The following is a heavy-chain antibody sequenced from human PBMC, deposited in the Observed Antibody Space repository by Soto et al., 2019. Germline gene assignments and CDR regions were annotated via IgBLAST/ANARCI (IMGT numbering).Heavy chain of an antibody. CDR1: GFTVSSDY. CDR2: IYSGGST. CDR3: ARDSAQYSSSVYGMDV. D-gene: IGHD6-13*01. Sequence: QTGGSLRLSCAASGFTVSSDYMSWVRQAPGKGLEWVSVIYSGGSTYYADSVKGRFTISRDNSKNTLYLHMNSLRAEDTAVYYCARDSAQYSSSVYGMDVWGQGTTVTVSS. V-gene: IGHV3-53*01. J-gene: IGHJ6*02.